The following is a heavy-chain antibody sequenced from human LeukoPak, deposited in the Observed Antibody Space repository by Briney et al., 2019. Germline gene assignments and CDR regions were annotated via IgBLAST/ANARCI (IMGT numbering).Heavy chain of an antibody. CDR3: ARHPRYCSSNSCYGPDAFDI. V-gene: IGHV4-61*02. J-gene: IGHJ3*02. CDR1: GGSISSGSYY. D-gene: IGHD2-2*01. Sequence: TLSLTCTVSGGSISSGSYYWSWIRQPAGKGLEWIGRIYTSGSTNYNPSLKSRVTISVDTSKNQFSLKLTSVTAADTAVYYCARHPRYCSSNSCYGPDAFDIWGQGTMVTVSS. CDR2: IYTSGST.